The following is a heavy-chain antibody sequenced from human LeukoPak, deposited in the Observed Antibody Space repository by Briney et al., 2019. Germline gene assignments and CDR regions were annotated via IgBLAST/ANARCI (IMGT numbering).Heavy chain of an antibody. J-gene: IGHJ4*02. CDR3: AKGYNYAYEY. CDR2: ISGSGVST. V-gene: IGHV3-23*01. CDR1: GFTFSSSA. D-gene: IGHD5-18*01. Sequence: GGSLRLSCAASGFTFSSSAMSWVRQAPGKGLEWVSGISGSGVSTYYADSVKGRFTISRDNSKNTLYLQMNSLRPEDTAVYYCAKGYNYAYEYWGQGTLVTVSS.